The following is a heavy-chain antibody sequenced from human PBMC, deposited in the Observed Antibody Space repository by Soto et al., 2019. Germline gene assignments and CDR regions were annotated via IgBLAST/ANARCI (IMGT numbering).Heavy chain of an antibody. Sequence: PSETLSLTCTVSGGSISSYYCSWIRQPPGKGQEWIGYIYYSGSTNYNPSLKSRVTISVDTSTNQFSLKLSSVTAADTALYYCARDQGDDFWSGFDYWGQGTLVTVSS. CDR1: GGSISSYY. V-gene: IGHV4-59*01. CDR2: IYYSGST. CDR3: ARDQGDDFWSGFDY. J-gene: IGHJ4*02. D-gene: IGHD3-3*01.